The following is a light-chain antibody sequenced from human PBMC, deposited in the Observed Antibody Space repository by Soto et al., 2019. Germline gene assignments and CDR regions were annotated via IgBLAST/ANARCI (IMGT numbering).Light chain of an antibody. CDR1: QSVSRDY. CDR3: QQYSDSPPVT. J-gene: IGKJ4*01. CDR2: RAS. V-gene: IGKV3-20*01. Sequence: EIVLTQSPGTLSLSPGERATLSCRASQSVSRDYLAWYQQKPGQAPRLLIYRASYRDTGIPDRFSGSGSGTEFTLTISRPEPEDFALYYCQQYSDSPPVTFGGGTKVEIK.